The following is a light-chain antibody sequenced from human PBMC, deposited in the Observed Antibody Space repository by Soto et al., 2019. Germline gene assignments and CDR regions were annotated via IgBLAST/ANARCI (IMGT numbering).Light chain of an antibody. CDR3: QEYESHLRT. CDR1: ETISSW. Sequence: DILMTQSPSTLSASVGDRITITCRASETISSWLAWYQQKSGKAPQLLIYDASTLASGVPSRFSGSGFGTEFSLTISSLQPDDFATYYCQEYESHLRTFGPGTKVEIK. V-gene: IGKV1-5*01. J-gene: IGKJ1*01. CDR2: DAS.